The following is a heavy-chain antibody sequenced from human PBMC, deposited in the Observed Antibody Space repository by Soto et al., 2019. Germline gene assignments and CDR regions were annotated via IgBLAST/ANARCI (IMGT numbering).Heavy chain of an antibody. CDR2: IDPSDSYS. D-gene: IGHD3-10*01. V-gene: IGHV5-10-1*01. CDR1: GYCFSSYW. J-gene: IGHJ4*02. CDR3: ARRLGSSGSYLDY. Sequence: GESLKLSCQASGYCFSSYWISLVRQLPGKGPEWMGRIDPSDSYSKYSPSFQGHVTMSADKSINTAFLQWSSLKASDTAMYYCARRLGSSGSYLDYWGQGTLVTVS.